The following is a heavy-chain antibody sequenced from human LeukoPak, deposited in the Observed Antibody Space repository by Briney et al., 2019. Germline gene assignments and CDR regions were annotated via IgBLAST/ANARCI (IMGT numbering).Heavy chain of an antibody. Sequence: SGGSLRLPCAASGFTFSSYAMSWVRQAPGKGLEWVSAISGSGGSTYYADSVKGRFTISRDNSKNTLYLQMNSLRAEDTAVYYCAKGGNDFWSGLDYWGQGTLVTVSS. CDR2: ISGSGGST. D-gene: IGHD3-3*01. V-gene: IGHV3-23*01. J-gene: IGHJ4*02. CDR1: GFTFSSYA. CDR3: AKGGNDFWSGLDY.